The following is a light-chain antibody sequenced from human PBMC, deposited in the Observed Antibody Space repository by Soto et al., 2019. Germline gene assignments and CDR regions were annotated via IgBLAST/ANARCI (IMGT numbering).Light chain of an antibody. CDR1: SSDVGDYNY. J-gene: IGLJ1*01. V-gene: IGLV2-14*01. CDR2: AVS. CDR3: SSYTSSSTLV. Sequence: QSVLTQPASVSGSPGQSITISCTGTSSDVGDYNYVSWYQQHPGKAPKLMISAVSNRPSGVSDRFSGSKSGNTASLTISGLQAEDEADYYCSSYTSSSTLVFGTGTKLTVL.